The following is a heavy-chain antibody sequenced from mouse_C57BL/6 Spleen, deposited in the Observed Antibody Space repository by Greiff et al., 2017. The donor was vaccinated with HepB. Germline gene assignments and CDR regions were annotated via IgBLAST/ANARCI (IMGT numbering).Heavy chain of an antibody. CDR2: FTMYSDAT. V-gene: IGHV1-49*01. D-gene: IGHD3-2*02. J-gene: IGHJ3*01. CDR3: ASGDSSGDEGFAY. CDR1: YFSFMASA. Sequence: LQQSGAELVRPGSSVKLSCKDSYFSFMASAMHWVKQRPGHGLEWLGSFTMYSDATEYSENFKGKATLTANTSSGTAYMELSRLTSEDSEVYDCASGDSSGDEGFAYWGQGTLVTVSA.